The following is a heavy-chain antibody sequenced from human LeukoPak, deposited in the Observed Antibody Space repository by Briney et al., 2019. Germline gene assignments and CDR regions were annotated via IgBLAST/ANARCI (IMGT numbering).Heavy chain of an antibody. CDR3: AKEVGAES. V-gene: IGHV3-7*05. J-gene: IGHJ4*02. Sequence: GGSLRLSCAASGFTFSDFQMTWVRQAPGKGLEWVANINQGGSEKYYADSVEGRFTISRDNAKNSLYLQMDSMRVEDTAVYFCAKEVGAESWGQGTLVTVSS. CDR1: GFTFSDFQ. D-gene: IGHD1-26*01. CDR2: INQGGSEK.